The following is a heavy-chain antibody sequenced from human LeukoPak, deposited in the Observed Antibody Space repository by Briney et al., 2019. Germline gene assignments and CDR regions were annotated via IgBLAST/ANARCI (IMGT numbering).Heavy chain of an antibody. CDR1: GFTFSSYW. CDR3: ATWAARILGTDT. J-gene: IGHJ5*02. CDR2: ILYDGSAK. Sequence: GGSLRLSCAASGFTFSSYWMSWVRQAPGKGLEWVAFILYDGSAKFYTQSVKGRFTISRDNSKNMLFLQMDSLRVEDTARYYCATWAARILGTDTWGQGTLVTVSS. V-gene: IGHV3-30*02. D-gene: IGHD3-3*01.